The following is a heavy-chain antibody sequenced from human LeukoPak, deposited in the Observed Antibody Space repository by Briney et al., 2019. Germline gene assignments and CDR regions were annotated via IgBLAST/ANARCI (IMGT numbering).Heavy chain of an antibody. Sequence: SQTLSLTCTVSGGSISSGGYYWSWIRQPPGKGLEWIGYVYHSGSTYYNPSLKSRVTISVDRSKNQFSLKLSSVTAADTAVYYCARVPYDAGARKYFDYWGQGTLVTVSS. J-gene: IGHJ4*02. D-gene: IGHD3-22*01. CDR2: VYHSGST. CDR3: ARVPYDAGARKYFDY. CDR1: GGSISSGGYY. V-gene: IGHV4-30-2*01.